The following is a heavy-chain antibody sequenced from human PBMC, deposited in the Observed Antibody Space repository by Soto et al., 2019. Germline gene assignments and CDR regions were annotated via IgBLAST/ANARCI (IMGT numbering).Heavy chain of an antibody. J-gene: IGHJ3*02. CDR2: ISAYNGNT. CDR3: SRYPYDFWSGYHDAFDI. CDR1: GYTFTSYG. Sequence: ASVKVSCKASGYTFTSYGISWVRQAPGQGLEWMGWISAYNGNTNYAQKLQGRVNMTTDTSTSTAYMELRSMRSDDTAVYFFSRYPYDFWSGYHDAFDIWGQGTMVTVSS. V-gene: IGHV1-18*01. D-gene: IGHD3-3*01.